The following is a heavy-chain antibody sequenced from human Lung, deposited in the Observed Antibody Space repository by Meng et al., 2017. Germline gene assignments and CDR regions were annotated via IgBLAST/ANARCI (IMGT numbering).Heavy chain of an antibody. Sequence: EVQLLESGGGLVQPGGSLRLSCAASGFTFSGYAMTWVRQVPGKGLEWVSSVSGSDDIAYYGDSVKGRVTISRDNSKNTLYLQMNSLRAEDTAVYFCAKDLGASSSYYFDYWGQGTVVTVSS. CDR3: AKDLGASSSYYFDY. J-gene: IGHJ4*02. CDR1: GFTFSGYA. D-gene: IGHD6-6*01. CDR2: VSGSDDIA. V-gene: IGHV3-23*01.